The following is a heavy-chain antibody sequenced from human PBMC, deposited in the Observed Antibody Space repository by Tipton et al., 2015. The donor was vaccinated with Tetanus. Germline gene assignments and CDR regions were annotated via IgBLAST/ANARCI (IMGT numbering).Heavy chain of an antibody. Sequence: QLVQSGAEVKKPGESLKISCKGSGYTFSTFWIGWVRQMPGKGLEWMGIIWPGDSDARYSPSFQGLVTISVETSISTAYLQGTSLKAKDTAMYFCARFAFRAAAAPIEYWGQGTLVNVSS. J-gene: IGHJ4*02. V-gene: IGHV5-51*01. CDR3: ARFAFRAAAAPIEY. D-gene: IGHD6-13*01. CDR1: GYTFSTFW. CDR2: IWPGDSDA.